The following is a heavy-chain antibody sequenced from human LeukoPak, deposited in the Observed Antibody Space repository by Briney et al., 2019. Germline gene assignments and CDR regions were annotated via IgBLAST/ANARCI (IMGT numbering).Heavy chain of an antibody. J-gene: IGHJ4*02. D-gene: IGHD4-23*01. Sequence: GASVKVSCKASGYTFTSYGISWVRQAPGQGLEWMGWINPNSGGTNYAQKFQGRVTMTRDTSISTAYMELSRLRSDDTAVYYCARALSTTVGDYWGQGTLVTVSS. V-gene: IGHV1-2*02. CDR3: ARALSTTVGDY. CDR2: INPNSGGT. CDR1: GYTFTSYG.